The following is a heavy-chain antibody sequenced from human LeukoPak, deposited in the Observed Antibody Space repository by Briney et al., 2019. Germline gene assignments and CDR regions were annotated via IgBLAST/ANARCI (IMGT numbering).Heavy chain of an antibody. CDR2: MYTSGST. CDR3: ARSPGAFNI. CDR1: GYSISSGSYY. D-gene: IGHD3-10*01. Sequence: PSETLSLTCTVSGYSISSGSYYWSWVRQPAGKGLEWIGRMYTSGSTNYNPSLKSRVTISGDTSKNQFSLKLSSVTAADTAVYYCARSPGAFNIWGQGTMVTVSS. V-gene: IGHV4-61*02. J-gene: IGHJ3*02.